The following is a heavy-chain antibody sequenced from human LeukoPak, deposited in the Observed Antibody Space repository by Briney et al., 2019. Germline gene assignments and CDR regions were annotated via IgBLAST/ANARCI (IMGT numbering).Heavy chain of an antibody. J-gene: IGHJ6*02. CDR2: IYYSGSA. V-gene: IGHV4-59*01. D-gene: IGHD2-21*01. CDR1: GGSISSYY. Sequence: SETLSLTCTVPGGSISSYYWSWIRQPPGKGLEWIGYIYYSGSATYNASLKSRVTISVDTSKNQSSLKLNSVTAADTAVYYCARVMEGDYGAMDVWGQGTTVTVSS. CDR3: ARVMEGDYGAMDV.